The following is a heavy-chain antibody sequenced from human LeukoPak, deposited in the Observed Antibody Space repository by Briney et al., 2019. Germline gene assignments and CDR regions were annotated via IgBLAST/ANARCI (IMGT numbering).Heavy chain of an antibody. V-gene: IGHV3-30*02. CDR2: IRYDGSNK. CDR1: GFTFSSYG. D-gene: IGHD1-26*01. Sequence: GGSLTLSCAASGFTFSSYGMHWVRQAPGKGLEWVAFIRYDGSNKYYADSVKGRFTISRDNSKNTLYLQMNSLRAEDTAVYYCAREEWWELLRGGSGYMDVWGKGTTVTVSS. J-gene: IGHJ6*03. CDR3: AREEWWELLRGGSGYMDV.